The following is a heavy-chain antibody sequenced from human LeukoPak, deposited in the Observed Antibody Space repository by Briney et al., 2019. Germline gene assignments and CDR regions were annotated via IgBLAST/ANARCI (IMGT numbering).Heavy chain of an antibody. D-gene: IGHD3-16*01. Sequence: TGGSLRLSCVASGFTFSSYSMHWVRQAPGKGLEWVSDISRSSTTTNYADSVKGRFTIPRDDAKNSLYLQMNSLRDEDTAVYYCARVLGVLVVRVSFDYWGRGTLVTVSS. CDR3: ARVLGVLVVRVSFDY. V-gene: IGHV3-48*02. CDR1: GFTFSSYS. J-gene: IGHJ4*02. CDR2: ISRSSTTT.